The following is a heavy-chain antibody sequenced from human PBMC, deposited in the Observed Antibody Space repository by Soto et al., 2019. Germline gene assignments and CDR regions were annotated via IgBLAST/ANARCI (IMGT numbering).Heavy chain of an antibody. D-gene: IGHD6-13*01. J-gene: IGHJ4*02. CDR1: SGSISSSNW. CDR3: ARVGAAARAGVFDF. Sequence: SETLSLTCAVASGSISSSNWWSWVRQPPGKGLEWIGEIYHSGSTNYNPSLKSRVTISVDKSKNQFSLKLTSVTAADTAVYYCARVGAAARAGVFDFWGQGTLVTVSS. V-gene: IGHV4-4*02. CDR2: IYHSGST.